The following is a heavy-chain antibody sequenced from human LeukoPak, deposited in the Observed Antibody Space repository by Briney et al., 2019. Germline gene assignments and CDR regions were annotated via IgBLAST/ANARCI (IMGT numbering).Heavy chain of an antibody. D-gene: IGHD3-22*01. V-gene: IGHV5-51*01. Sequence: PGESLKTSCKGSGYSFTSYWIGWVRQMPGKGLEWMGIIYPGDSDTRYSPSFQGQVTISADKSISTAYLQWSSLKASDTAMYYCARRREDEVVIEPFDYWGQGTLVTVSS. J-gene: IGHJ4*02. CDR3: ARRREDEVVIEPFDY. CDR1: GYSFTSYW. CDR2: IYPGDSDT.